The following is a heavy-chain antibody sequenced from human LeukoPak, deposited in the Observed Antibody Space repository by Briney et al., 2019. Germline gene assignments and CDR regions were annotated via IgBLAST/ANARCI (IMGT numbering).Heavy chain of an antibody. CDR3: AKELSGGWPFDY. V-gene: IGHV3-23*01. D-gene: IGHD6-19*01. Sequence: GGSLRLSCAASGFTFSSYAMSWVRQAPGKGLEWVSGLSGSGGITIYADSVKGRFTISRDNSKNTMFLQMNSLRAEDTAVYYCAKELSGGWPFDYWGQGALVTVSS. CDR2: LSGSGGIT. J-gene: IGHJ4*02. CDR1: GFTFSSYA.